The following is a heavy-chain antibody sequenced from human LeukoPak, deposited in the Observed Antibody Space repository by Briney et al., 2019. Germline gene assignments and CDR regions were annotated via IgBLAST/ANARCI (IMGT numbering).Heavy chain of an antibody. CDR1: GFTFSNAW. CDR2: IKQDGSEQ. D-gene: IGHD1-26*01. V-gene: IGHV3-7*01. CDR3: ARLVYQQTELGATMWIDY. J-gene: IGHJ4*01. Sequence: GGSLRLSCAASGFTFSNAWMSWVRQAPGKGLEWVANIKQDGSEQYYVDSVKGRFTISRDNAKNSLYLQMNSLRAEDTAVYYCARLVYQQTELGATMWIDYWGQGTQVTVSS.